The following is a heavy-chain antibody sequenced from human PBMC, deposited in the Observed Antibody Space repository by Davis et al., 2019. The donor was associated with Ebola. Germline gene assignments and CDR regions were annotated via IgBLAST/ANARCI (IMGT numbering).Heavy chain of an antibody. V-gene: IGHV1-2*02. CDR1: GYTFTSYG. CDR2: INPKTGAT. J-gene: IGHJ3*02. D-gene: IGHD2-8*02. Sequence: ASVKVSCKASGYTFTSYGISWVRQAPGQGLEWMGWINPKTGATIYTQKFQGRVTMTRDTSISTAYMELSSLRSDDTAVYYCARARGGTEYDAFDIWGQGTMVTVSS. CDR3: ARARGGTEYDAFDI.